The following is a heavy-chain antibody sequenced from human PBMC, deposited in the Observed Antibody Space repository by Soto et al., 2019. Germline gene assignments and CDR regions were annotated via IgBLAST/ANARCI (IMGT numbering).Heavy chain of an antibody. CDR3: ARDVAPVAGPGYGMDV. CDR2: ISAYNGNT. V-gene: IGHV1-18*01. J-gene: IGHJ6*02. D-gene: IGHD6-19*01. Sequence: ASVKVSCKASGYTFTSYGISWVRQAPGQGLEWMGWISAYNGNTNYAQKLQGRVTMTTDTSTSTAYMELRSLRSDDTAVYYCARDVAPVAGPGYGMDVWGQGTTVTVSS. CDR1: GYTFTSYG.